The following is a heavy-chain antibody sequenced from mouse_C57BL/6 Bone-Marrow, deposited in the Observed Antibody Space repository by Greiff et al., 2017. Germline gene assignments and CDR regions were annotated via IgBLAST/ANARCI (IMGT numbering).Heavy chain of an antibody. V-gene: IGHV5-12*01. D-gene: IGHD2-4*01. CDR3: ARHDDDDAWFAY. Sequence: EVKLMESGGGLVQPGGSLKLSCAASGFTFSDYYMYWVRQTPEQRLEWVAYISNGGGGTYYPDTVKGRFTISIDNAKTPLYLQRSRLKSEDTAMYYCARHDDDDAWFAYWGQGTLVTVSA. J-gene: IGHJ3*01. CDR1: GFTFSDYY. CDR2: ISNGGGGT.